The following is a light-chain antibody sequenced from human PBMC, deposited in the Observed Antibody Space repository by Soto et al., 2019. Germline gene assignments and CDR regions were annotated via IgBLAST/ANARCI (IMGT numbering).Light chain of an antibody. V-gene: IGLV2-8*01. CDR3: SSFAGNNNLV. CDR1: RSDVGGYNY. J-gene: IGLJ2*01. Sequence: QSVLTQPPSASGSPGQSVTISCPGTRSDVGGYNYVSWYQQHPGKAPKLMISEVSKRPSGVPDRFSGSKSGNTASLTVSGLQAEDEADYYCSSFAGNNNLVFGGGTKLTVL. CDR2: EVS.